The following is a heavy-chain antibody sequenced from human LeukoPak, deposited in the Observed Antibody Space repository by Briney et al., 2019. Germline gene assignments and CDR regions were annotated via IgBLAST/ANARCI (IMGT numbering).Heavy chain of an antibody. V-gene: IGHV4-59*04. Sequence: SETLSLTCTVSGGSISSYYWSWIRQSPGKGLEWIGYIYHSGSTYYNPSLKSRVTISVDRSKNQFSLKLSSVTAADTAVYYCAAYYDFWKSDYWGQGTLVTVSS. CDR3: AAYYDFWKSDY. D-gene: IGHD3-3*01. CDR2: IYHSGST. J-gene: IGHJ4*02. CDR1: GGSISSYY.